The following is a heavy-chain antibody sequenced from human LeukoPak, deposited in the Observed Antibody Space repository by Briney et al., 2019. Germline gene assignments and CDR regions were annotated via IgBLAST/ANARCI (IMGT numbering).Heavy chain of an antibody. CDR2: ISGSGGNT. Sequence: GGSLRLSCVASGFTFSSYAMSWVRQAPGKGLEWVSGISGSGGNTYYADSVKGRFTISRDNSKNTLYLQMNNLRAEDTAVYYCAKCPSSISAAGIIDYWGQGTLVTVSS. J-gene: IGHJ4*02. CDR3: AKCPSSISAAGIIDY. D-gene: IGHD6-13*01. V-gene: IGHV3-23*01. CDR1: GFTFSSYA.